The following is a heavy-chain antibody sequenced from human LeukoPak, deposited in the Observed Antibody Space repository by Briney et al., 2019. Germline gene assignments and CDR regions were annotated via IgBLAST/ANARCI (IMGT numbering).Heavy chain of an antibody. CDR3: ARGEMATQRDY. CDR1: GFTFSSYS. D-gene: IGHD5-24*01. J-gene: IGHJ4*02. V-gene: IGHV3-21*01. CDR2: ISSSSSYI. Sequence: GGSLRLSCAASGFTFSSYSVNWVRQAPGKGLEWVSSISSSSSYIYYADSVKGRFTISRDNAKNSLYLQMNSLRAEDTAVYYCARGEMATQRDYWGQGTLVTVSS.